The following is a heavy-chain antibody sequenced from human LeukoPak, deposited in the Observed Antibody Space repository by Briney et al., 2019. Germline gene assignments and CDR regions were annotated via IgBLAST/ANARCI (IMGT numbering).Heavy chain of an antibody. D-gene: IGHD2-2*03. CDR2: INPNSGGT. CDR3: ARRLIGYCSSTSCYLRGNWFDP. CDR1: GYTFTGYY. J-gene: IGHJ5*02. Sequence: EASVKVSCKASGYTFTGYYMHWVRQAPGQGLEWMGWINPNSGGTNYAQKLQGRVTMTRDTSISTAYMELSRLRSDDTAVYYCARRLIGYCSSTSCYLRGNWFDPWGQGTLVTVSS. V-gene: IGHV1-2*02.